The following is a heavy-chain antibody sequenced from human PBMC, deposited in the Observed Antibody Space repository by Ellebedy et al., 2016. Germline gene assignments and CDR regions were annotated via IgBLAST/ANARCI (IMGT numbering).Heavy chain of an antibody. CDR2: INPNSGDT. V-gene: IGHV1-2*02. CDR1: GYTFTGYY. D-gene: IGHD2-15*01. J-gene: IGHJ3*01. CDR3: ARDGGFDV. Sequence: ASVKVSXKASGYTFTGYYMYWVRQAPGQGLEWMGWINPNSGDTNFAQKFQGRVTMTRDTSIGTAYMELSRLRSDDTAMYYCARDGGFDVWGQGTMVTVSS.